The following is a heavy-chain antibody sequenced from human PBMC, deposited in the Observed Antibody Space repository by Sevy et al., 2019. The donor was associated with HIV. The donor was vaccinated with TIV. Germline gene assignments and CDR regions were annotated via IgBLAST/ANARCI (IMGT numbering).Heavy chain of an antibody. CDR3: AREPTYYDSSLGVT. CDR1: GGSISSYY. J-gene: IGHJ5*02. Sequence: SETLSLTCTVSGGSISSYYWSWIRQPAGKGLEWIGRIYTSGSTNYNPSLKSRVTMSVDTSKNQFSPKLSSVTAADTAVYYCAREPTYYDSSLGVTWGQGTLVTVSS. D-gene: IGHD3-22*01. V-gene: IGHV4-4*07. CDR2: IYTSGST.